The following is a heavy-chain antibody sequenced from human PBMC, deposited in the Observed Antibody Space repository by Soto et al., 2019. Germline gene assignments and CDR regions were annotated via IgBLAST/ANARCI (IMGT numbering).Heavy chain of an antibody. J-gene: IGHJ6*02. V-gene: IGHV3-7*05. CDR3: ARDQELVVVVPAAMWYYYYGMDV. CDR1: GFTFSSYW. Sequence: GGSLRLSCAASGFTFSSYWMSWVRQAPGKGLEWVANIKQDGSEKYYVDSVKGRFTISRDNAKNSLYLQMNSLRAEDTAVYYCARDQELVVVVPAAMWYYYYGMDVWGQGTTVTVSS. D-gene: IGHD2-2*01. CDR2: IKQDGSEK.